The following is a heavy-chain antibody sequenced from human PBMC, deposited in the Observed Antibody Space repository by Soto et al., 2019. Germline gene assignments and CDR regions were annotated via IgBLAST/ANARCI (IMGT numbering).Heavy chain of an antibody. Sequence: QVQLVQSGAEVKKPGASVKVSCKASGYTFTSYGISWVRQAPGQGLEWMGWISAYNGNTNYAQKLQGRVTMTTDTSTSTAYMELRCVRSDDTAVYYCARAYDFWSGYYQGGADYYYYMDVWGKGTTVTVSS. V-gene: IGHV1-18*01. CDR1: GYTFTSYG. D-gene: IGHD3-3*01. J-gene: IGHJ6*03. CDR3: ARAYDFWSGYYQGGADYYYYMDV. CDR2: ISAYNGNT.